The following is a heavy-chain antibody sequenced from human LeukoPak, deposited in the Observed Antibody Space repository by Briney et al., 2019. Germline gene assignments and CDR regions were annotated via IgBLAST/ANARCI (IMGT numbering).Heavy chain of an antibody. CDR2: FDPRDSHT. CDR1: GNSFTCYL. CDR3: GTYVSSRWYYIGY. Sequence: GESLKISCKGSGNSFTCYLIGLGRQMPGEGLEWMGIFDPRDSHTRYRPDFQGQLTISAAQSTSTASLQWSSLRASDTAMYYCGTYVSSRWYYIGYWGQETLLTLSP. V-gene: IGHV5-51*01. J-gene: IGHJ4*02. D-gene: IGHD6-13*01.